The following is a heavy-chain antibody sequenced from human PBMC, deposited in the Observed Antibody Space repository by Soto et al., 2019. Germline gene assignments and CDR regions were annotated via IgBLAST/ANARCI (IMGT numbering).Heavy chain of an antibody. CDR3: TRGGDYGGRQDAFDI. V-gene: IGHV3-7*03. Sequence: EVQLVESGGGLVQPGGSLRLSCAAPGFFFPTYWMRWVRQAPGKGLEWVADINQDGSEKYHVDSVKGRFTISRDNPKNALYLQMNSLRAEDTAIYYCTRGGDYGGRQDAFDIWGQGTMVTVSS. D-gene: IGHD4-17*01. J-gene: IGHJ3*02. CDR1: GFFFPTYW. CDR2: INQDGSEK.